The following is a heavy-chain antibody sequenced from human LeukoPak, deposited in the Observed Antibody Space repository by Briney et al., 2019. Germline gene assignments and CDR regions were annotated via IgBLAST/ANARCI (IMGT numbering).Heavy chain of an antibody. J-gene: IGHJ4*02. D-gene: IGHD2-15*01. V-gene: IGHV1-2*02. CDR2: INPNSGGT. CDR3: ARSGSWVAVGYFDY. CDR1: GYTFTGYY. Sequence: ASVKVSCKASGYTFTGYYMHWVRQAPGQGLEWMGWINPNSGGTNYAQKFQGRVTMTRDTSKNQFSLKLSSVTAADTAVYYCARSGSWVAVGYFDYWGQGTLVTVSS.